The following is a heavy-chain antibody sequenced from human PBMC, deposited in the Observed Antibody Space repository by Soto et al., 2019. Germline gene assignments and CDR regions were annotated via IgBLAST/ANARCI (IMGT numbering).Heavy chain of an antibody. V-gene: IGHV4-59*01. Sequence: QVQLQESGPGLVKPSETLSLTCTVSGGSISSYYWSWIRQPPGKGLEWVGYIYFSGSTHYNPSLKRRVTISVDTSKNHFSLNLTSVTAADTAVYYCARYYFDSSSPRVAFDIWGQGTMVTVSS. CDR3: ARYYFDSSSPRVAFDI. D-gene: IGHD3-22*01. CDR2: IYFSGST. J-gene: IGHJ3*02. CDR1: GGSISSYY.